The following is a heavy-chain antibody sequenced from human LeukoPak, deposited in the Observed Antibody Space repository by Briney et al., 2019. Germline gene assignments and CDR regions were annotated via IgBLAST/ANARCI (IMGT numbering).Heavy chain of an antibody. D-gene: IGHD3-22*01. CDR2: ISAYNGNT. J-gene: IGHJ3*02. CDR3: ARWDYYDSRTFDI. V-gene: IGHV1-18*01. Sequence: GASVKVSCKASGYTFTSYGIIWVRQAPGQRLEWIVWISAYNGNTNYAQKLQGRVTMTTDTSSSTAYMELRSLRSDDTAVYYCARWDYYDSRTFDIWGQGTMVTVSS. CDR1: GYTFTSYG.